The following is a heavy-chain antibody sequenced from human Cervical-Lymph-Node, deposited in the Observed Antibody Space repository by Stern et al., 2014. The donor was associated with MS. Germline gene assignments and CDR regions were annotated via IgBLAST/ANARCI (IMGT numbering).Heavy chain of an antibody. CDR2: IDPGDSDP. J-gene: IGHJ4*02. D-gene: IGHD4-17*01. Sequence: VQLVQSGAEVKKPGESLKISCKGSGYSFTTNWIGWVRQMPGKGLEWMACIDPGDSDPRYSPSCQGQVTISADKSISTSYLQWSSLKASDTAMYYCARDYGDYAFDYWGQGTLVTVSS. CDR3: ARDYGDYAFDY. V-gene: IGHV5-51*01. CDR1: GYSFTTNW.